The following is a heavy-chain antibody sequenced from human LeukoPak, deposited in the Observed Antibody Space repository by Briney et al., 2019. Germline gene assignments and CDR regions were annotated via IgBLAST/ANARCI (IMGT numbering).Heavy chain of an antibody. J-gene: IGHJ4*02. CDR2: IFHDGTT. CDR1: GGSINSPNSY. CDR3: ARRVVAGTTVDF. V-gene: IGHV4-39*01. Sequence: SETLSLTCTVSGGSINSPNSYWGWIRQPPGKGLEWIGSIFHDGTTYYSPSLKSRVTVSVDTSLNQFSLCLMSMTAADTAVYYCARRVVAGTTVDFWGQGNLVTVSS. D-gene: IGHD1-1*01.